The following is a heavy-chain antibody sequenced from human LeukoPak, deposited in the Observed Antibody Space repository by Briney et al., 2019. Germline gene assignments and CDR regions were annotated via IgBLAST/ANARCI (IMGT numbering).Heavy chain of an antibody. V-gene: IGHV4-59*08. D-gene: IGHD2-2*01. CDR1: GGSLSNSY. J-gene: IGHJ5*02. Sequence: PSETLSLTRSVSGGSLSNSYWSWIRQPPGKGLEWIGYIYYSGSTNYRSSLKSRVTISLDTSKNQFSLKLRSVTAADTAVYYCARGALVPASMIWFDPWGQGTLVTVSS. CDR2: IYYSGST. CDR3: ARGALVPASMIWFDP.